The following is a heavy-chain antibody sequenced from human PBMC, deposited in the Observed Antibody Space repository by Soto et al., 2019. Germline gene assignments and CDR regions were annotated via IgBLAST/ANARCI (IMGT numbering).Heavy chain of an antibody. V-gene: IGHV3-7*03. D-gene: IGHD3-3*01. CDR1: GFTFSSYW. CDR3: ASANTRGRYDFWSGYTYYGLAV. J-gene: IGHJ6*02. Sequence: GGSLRLSCAASGFTFSSYWMSWVRQAPGKGLEWVANIKQDGSEKYYVDSVKGRFTISRDNAKNSLYLQMNSLRAEDTAVYYCASANTRGRYDFWSGYTYYGLAVWGQVTTST. CDR2: IKQDGSEK.